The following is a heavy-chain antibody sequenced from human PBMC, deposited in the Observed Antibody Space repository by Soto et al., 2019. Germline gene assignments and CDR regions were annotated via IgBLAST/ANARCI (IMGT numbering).Heavy chain of an antibody. CDR1: GYTFTGYY. J-gene: IGHJ5*02. Sequence: GASVEVSCKASGYTFTGYYIHWVRQAPGQGLEWMGWINPNSGGTNYAQKFQGWVTMTRDTSISTAYMELSRLRSDDTAVYYCARERRTKHNWFDPWGQGPLITFSS. CDR3: ARERRTKHNWFDP. V-gene: IGHV1-2*04. CDR2: INPNSGGT. D-gene: IGHD1-1*01.